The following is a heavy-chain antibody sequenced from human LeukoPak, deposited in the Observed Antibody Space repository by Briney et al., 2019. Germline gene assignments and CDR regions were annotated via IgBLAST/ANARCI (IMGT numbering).Heavy chain of an antibody. J-gene: IGHJ3*02. V-gene: IGHV3-23*01. Sequence: GGSLRLSCAASGFTFSSYAMAWIRQAPGKGLEWVSTVTNSGSSTYYADSVKGRFTISRDNSEDTLFLQMNSLRAEDTAVYYCAKEDYGGNSKTFDIWGQGTMVTVSS. CDR2: VTNSGSST. CDR1: GFTFSSYA. CDR3: AKEDYGGNSKTFDI. D-gene: IGHD4-23*01.